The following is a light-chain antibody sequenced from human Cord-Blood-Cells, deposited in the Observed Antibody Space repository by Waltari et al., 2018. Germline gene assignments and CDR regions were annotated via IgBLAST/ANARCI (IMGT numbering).Light chain of an antibody. CDR1: QSVSSH. J-gene: IGKJ1*01. Sequence: EIVMTQSPATLSVSPGERATLSFRASQSVSSHLACYQQKPGQAPRLLIYGASTRATGIPARFSGSGSGTEFTLTISRLQSEDFAVYYCQQYNNWPPWTFGQGTKVEIK. CDR2: GAS. V-gene: IGKV3-15*01. CDR3: QQYNNWPPWT.